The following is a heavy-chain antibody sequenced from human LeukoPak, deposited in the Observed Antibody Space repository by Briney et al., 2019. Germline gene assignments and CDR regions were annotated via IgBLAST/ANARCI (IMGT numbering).Heavy chain of an antibody. V-gene: IGHV3-30*03. J-gene: IGHJ4*02. CDR1: GFTFSSYG. CDR3: ARDPLLPGATGGSDY. D-gene: IGHD1-26*01. Sequence: GGSLRLSCAASGFTFSSYGMHWVRQAPGKGLEWVAVISYDGSNKYYADSVKGRFTISRDNSKNTLCLQMNSLRAEDTAVYYCARDPLLPGATGGSDYWGQGTLVTVSS. CDR2: ISYDGSNK.